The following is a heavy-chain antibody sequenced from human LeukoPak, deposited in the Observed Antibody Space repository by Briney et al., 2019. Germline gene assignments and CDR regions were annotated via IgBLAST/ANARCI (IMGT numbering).Heavy chain of an antibody. D-gene: IGHD3-10*01. CDR3: AKDSTPYSGNKFYFDY. CDR1: GFTFSSYA. Sequence: GGSLRLSCAASGFTFSSYAMHWVRQAPGKGLEWVAVISYDGSNKYYADSVKGRFTISRDNSKNTLYLQMNSLRAEDTAVYYCAKDSTPYSGNKFYFDYWGQGTLVTVSS. J-gene: IGHJ4*02. CDR2: ISYDGSNK. V-gene: IGHV3-30-3*01.